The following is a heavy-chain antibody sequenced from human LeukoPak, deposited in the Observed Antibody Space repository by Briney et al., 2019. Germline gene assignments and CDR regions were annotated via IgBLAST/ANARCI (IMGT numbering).Heavy chain of an antibody. CDR1: GFTFSSYA. J-gene: IGHJ4*02. V-gene: IGHV3-23*01. Sequence: PGGSLRLSCAASGFTFSSYALSWVRQAPGKGLEGVSAISGSGGSTYYADSVKGRFTISRDNSKNTLYLQMNSLRAEDTAVYYCAKDTLWWPLGYWGQGTLVTVSS. CDR3: AKDTLWWPLGY. CDR2: ISGSGGST. D-gene: IGHD2-21*01.